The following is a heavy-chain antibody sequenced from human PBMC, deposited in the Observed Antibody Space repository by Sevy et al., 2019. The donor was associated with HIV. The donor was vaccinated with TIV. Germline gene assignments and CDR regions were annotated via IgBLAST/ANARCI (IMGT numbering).Heavy chain of an antibody. CDR3: ARFPPERAFDI. V-gene: IGHV3-30*04. CDR2: ISYDARNE. J-gene: IGHJ3*02. Sequence: GGSLRLSCAASGLSFSNYAMHWVRQGPGKGLEWGAVISYDARNEDYADSVKGRFTISRDNSKNTLYLQMNSLRAEDTAVYYCARFPPERAFDIWGQGTMVTVSS. CDR1: GLSFSNYA.